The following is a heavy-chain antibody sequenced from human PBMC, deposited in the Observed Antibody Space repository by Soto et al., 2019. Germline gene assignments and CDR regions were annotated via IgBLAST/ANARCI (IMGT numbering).Heavy chain of an antibody. D-gene: IGHD3-10*01. CDR3: ASQDYASGSSNFDY. J-gene: IGHJ4*02. CDR2: INTGNGNT. V-gene: IGHV1-3*04. CDR1: GYTFTNYA. Sequence: QVQLVQSGAEVKKPGASVKISCKASGYTFTNYAIDWVRQAHGQRLECMGWINTGNGNTKYSQSFQGRVTITRDTSASTAYRELSRLRSEDTAVYYCASQDYASGSSNFDYWGQGTLVTVSA.